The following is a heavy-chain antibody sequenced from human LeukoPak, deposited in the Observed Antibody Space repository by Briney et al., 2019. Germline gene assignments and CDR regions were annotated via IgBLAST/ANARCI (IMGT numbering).Heavy chain of an antibody. CDR1: GGSISSSSYY. CDR3: ARLGRSGGKYYFDY. V-gene: IGHV4-39*07. Sequence: SETLSLTCTVSGGSISSSSYYWGWIRQPPGKGLEWIGSIYYSGSTYYNPSLKSRVTISVDTSKNQFSLKLSSVTAADTAVYYCARLGRSGGKYYFDYWGQGTLVTVSS. D-gene: IGHD3-10*01. J-gene: IGHJ4*02. CDR2: IYYSGST.